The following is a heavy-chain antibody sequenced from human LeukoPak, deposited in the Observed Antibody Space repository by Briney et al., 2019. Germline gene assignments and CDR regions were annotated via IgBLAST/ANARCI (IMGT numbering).Heavy chain of an antibody. CDR2: INPSGGST. Sequence: GASVKVSCKASGYTFTSYYMHWVRQAPGQGLEWMGIINPSGGSTGYAQKFQGRVTMTRDTSTSTVYMELSSLRSEDTAVYYCALDGYKTCIDYWGQGTLVTVSS. J-gene: IGHJ4*02. V-gene: IGHV1-46*01. CDR3: ALDGYKTCIDY. D-gene: IGHD5-24*01. CDR1: GYTFTSYY.